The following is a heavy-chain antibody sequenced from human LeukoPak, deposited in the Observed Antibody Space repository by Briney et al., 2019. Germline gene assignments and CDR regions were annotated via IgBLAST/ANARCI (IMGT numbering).Heavy chain of an antibody. V-gene: IGHV1-18*01. CDR2: ISAYNGNT. D-gene: IGHD3-10*01. J-gene: IGHJ4*02. Sequence: ASVKVSCKASGYTFTSYGISWVRQAPGQGLEWMGWISAYNGNTNYAQKLQGRVTMTTDTSTSTAYMELRSLRSDDTAVYYCASQLLWFGELMPLGYWGQGTLVTVSS. CDR1: GYTFTSYG. CDR3: ASQLLWFGELMPLGY.